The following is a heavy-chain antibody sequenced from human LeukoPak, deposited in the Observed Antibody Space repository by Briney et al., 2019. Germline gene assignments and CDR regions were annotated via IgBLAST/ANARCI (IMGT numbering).Heavy chain of an antibody. CDR2: INAGNGNT. Sequence: GASVKVSCKASGYTFTSYAMHWVRQAPGQRLEWMGWINAGNGNTKYSQKFQGRVTITRDTSASTAYMGLSSLRSEDTAVYYCAMEGSSYGLFDYWGQGTLVTVSS. J-gene: IGHJ4*02. CDR3: AMEGSSYGLFDY. CDR1: GYTFTSYA. V-gene: IGHV1-3*01. D-gene: IGHD5-18*01.